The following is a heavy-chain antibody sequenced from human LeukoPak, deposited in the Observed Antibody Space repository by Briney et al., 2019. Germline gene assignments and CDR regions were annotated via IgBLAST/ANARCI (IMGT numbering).Heavy chain of an antibody. CDR2: ISGSGGST. J-gene: IGHJ4*02. CDR3: AKDSRSRPGSSSLDY. CDR1: GFTFSSYA. Sequence: PGGSLRLSCAASGFTFSSYAMSWVRQAPGKGLEWVSAISGSGGSTYYADSVKGRFTISRDNSKNTLYLQMNSLRAEDTAVYYCAKDSRSRPGSSSLDYWGQGTLVTVSS. D-gene: IGHD6-6*01. V-gene: IGHV3-23*01.